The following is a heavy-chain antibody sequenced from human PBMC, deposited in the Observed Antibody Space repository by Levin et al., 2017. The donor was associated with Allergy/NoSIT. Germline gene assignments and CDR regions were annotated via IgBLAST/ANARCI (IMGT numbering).Heavy chain of an antibody. CDR3: AGEPNSPYYYHYGLDV. J-gene: IGHJ6*02. CDR1: GGSISSERYY. V-gene: IGHV4-39*07. D-gene: IGHD2/OR15-2a*01. Sequence: SCTVSGGSISSERYYWAWVRQPPGKGLEWLGSIYYDGSAYYNPSLKTRLSISVDTSKNHFSLTVNSVTAADTAVYYCAGEPNSPYYYHYGLDVWGQGATVTVSS. CDR2: IYYDGSA.